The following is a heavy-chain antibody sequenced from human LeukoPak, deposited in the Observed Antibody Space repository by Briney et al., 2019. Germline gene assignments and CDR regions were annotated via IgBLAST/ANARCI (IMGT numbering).Heavy chain of an antibody. V-gene: IGHV5-10-1*01. D-gene: IGHD5-24*01. J-gene: IGHJ4*02. CDR3: ARHVEMATTFDY. CDR1: GYIFNTYC. CDR2: TDPIDSST. Sequence: KRGESLMISCTGSGYIFNTYCISWGRQMPGKVLEWMGTTDPIDSSTNYSPSLHSHVTISADTSISTSYLQWSRLTAAHTAMYYCARHVEMATTFDYWGEGTLVTVPS.